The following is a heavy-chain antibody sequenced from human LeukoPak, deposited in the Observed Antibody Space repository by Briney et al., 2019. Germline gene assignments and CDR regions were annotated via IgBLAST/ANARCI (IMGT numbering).Heavy chain of an antibody. CDR3: ARVDSSGWSRVDY. V-gene: IGHV4-34*01. D-gene: IGHD6-19*01. Sequence: SETLSLTCAVYGGSISGYYWSWIRQPPGKGLEWIGEINHSGSTNYNPSLKSRVTISVDTSKNQFSLKLSSVTAADTAVYYCARVDSSGWSRVDYWGPGTLVTVSS. CDR2: INHSGST. CDR1: GGSISGYY. J-gene: IGHJ4*02.